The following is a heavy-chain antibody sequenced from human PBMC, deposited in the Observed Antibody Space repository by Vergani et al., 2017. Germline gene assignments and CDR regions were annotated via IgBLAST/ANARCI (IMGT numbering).Heavy chain of an antibody. J-gene: IGHJ4*02. Sequence: QVQLQESGPGLVKPSQTLSLTCVVSGDPISSGYYYLSWVRQTPEKGLEWIGYIYHDGTTYYHPSLKSRVIISVETSKNQFSLNLISVTATDTAVYYCARVMTAVTNPLFHSWGQGLVVTVSS. CDR1: GDPISSGYYY. D-gene: IGHD2-21*02. V-gene: IGHV4-30-4*08. CDR3: ARVMTAVTNPLFHS. CDR2: IYHDGTT.